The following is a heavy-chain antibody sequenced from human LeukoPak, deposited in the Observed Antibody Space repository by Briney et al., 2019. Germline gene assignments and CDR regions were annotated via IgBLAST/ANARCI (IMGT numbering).Heavy chain of an antibody. CDR1: GFTFSSFT. D-gene: IGHD1-26*01. J-gene: IGHJ4*02. CDR3: VREAAATLFDY. CDR2: ISSSSRDI. V-gene: IGHV3-21*01. Sequence: GGSLRLSCAASGFTFSSFTMNWVRQAPGKGLEWVAAISSSSRDIFYADSVKGRFFISRDNTQNSLSLQMNSLRAEDTAVYYCVREAAATLFDYWGQGTLVTVSS.